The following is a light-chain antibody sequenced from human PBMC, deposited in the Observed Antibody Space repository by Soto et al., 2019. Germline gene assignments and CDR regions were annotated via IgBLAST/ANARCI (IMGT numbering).Light chain of an antibody. CDR2: DAS. V-gene: IGKV1-33*01. CDR3: QQFDTLPYT. J-gene: IGKJ2*01. Sequence: DIQMAQSPSSLSASVGDRVTITCQASQDINNYLNWYQQKPGKAPKLLIYDASRLERGVPSRFSGSASGTHFSVTITSMQPEDVATYYCQQFDTLPYTFGQGTKLEIK. CDR1: QDINNY.